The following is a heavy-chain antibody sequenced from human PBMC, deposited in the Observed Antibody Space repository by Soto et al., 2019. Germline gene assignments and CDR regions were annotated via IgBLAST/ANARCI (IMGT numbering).Heavy chain of an antibody. CDR3: ARDYIAAAGTEFYWYFDL. D-gene: IGHD6-13*01. J-gene: IGHJ2*01. Sequence: PSETLSLTCTVSGGSISSYYWSWIRQPPGKGLEWIGYIYHSGSTNYNPSLKSRVTISVDTSKNQFSLKLSSVTAADTAVYYCARDYIAAAGTEFYWYFDLWGRGTLVTVSS. V-gene: IGHV4-59*12. CDR1: GGSISSYY. CDR2: IYHSGST.